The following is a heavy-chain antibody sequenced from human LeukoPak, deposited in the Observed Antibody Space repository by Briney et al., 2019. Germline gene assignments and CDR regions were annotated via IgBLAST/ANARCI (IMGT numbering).Heavy chain of an antibody. CDR2: INPNSGGT. CDR3: ARDEGYCSSTSCYLDWFDP. CDR1: GYTFTGYY. J-gene: IGHJ5*02. Sequence: ASVKVSCKASGYTFTGYYMHWVRQAPGQGLEWMGWINPNSGGTNYAQKFQGRVTMTRDTSISTAHMELSRLRSDDTAVYYCARDEGYCSSTSCYLDWFDPWGQGTLVTVSS. V-gene: IGHV1-2*02. D-gene: IGHD2-2*01.